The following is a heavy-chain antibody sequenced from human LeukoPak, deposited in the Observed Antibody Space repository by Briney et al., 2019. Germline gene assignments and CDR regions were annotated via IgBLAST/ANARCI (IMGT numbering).Heavy chain of an antibody. CDR1: GGSISSYY. V-gene: IGHV3-21*01. D-gene: IGHD4-23*01. CDR3: ARDYGGSSPFDY. CDR2: ISSSSSYI. J-gene: IGHJ4*02. Sequence: ETLSLTCTVSGGSISSYYWSWVRQAPGKGLEWVSSISSSSSYIYYADSVKGRFTISRHNAKNSLYLQMNSLRAEDTAVYYCARDYGGSSPFDYWGQGTLVTVSS.